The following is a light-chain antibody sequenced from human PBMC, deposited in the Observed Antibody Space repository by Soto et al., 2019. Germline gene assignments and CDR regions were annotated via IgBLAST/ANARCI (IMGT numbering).Light chain of an antibody. CDR3: QQFNNWPPWT. V-gene: IGKV3-15*01. CDR1: QSASNN. Sequence: EIVLTQSPGTLSLSPGERATLSCRASQSASNNYLAWYQQKPGQAPRLLIYGASTRAAGIPDRFSGSGSGTEFTLTISGLQSDDFAVYYCQQFNNWPPWTFGQGTKVDI. CDR2: GAS. J-gene: IGKJ1*01.